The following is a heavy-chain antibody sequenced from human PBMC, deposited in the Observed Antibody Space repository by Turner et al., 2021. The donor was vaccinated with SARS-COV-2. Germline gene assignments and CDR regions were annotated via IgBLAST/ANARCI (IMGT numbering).Heavy chain of an antibody. CDR1: GASVNNSDYY. Sequence: QLQLQESGPGLVKPSEPLSLTCTAPGASVNNSDYYWAWIRQPPEKGLEWIGNIYYSGTTYYNPSLKSRVTISVDTSKNQFSLKLTSVTAADTAVYFCARDTRVVPLWVDSWGQGTLVTVSS. D-gene: IGHD2-2*01. CDR2: IYYSGTT. CDR3: ARDTRVVPLWVDS. J-gene: IGHJ4*02. V-gene: IGHV4-39*02.